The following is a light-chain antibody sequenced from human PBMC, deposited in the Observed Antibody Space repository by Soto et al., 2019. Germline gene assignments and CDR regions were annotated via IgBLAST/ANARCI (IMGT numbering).Light chain of an antibody. CDR2: RNN. CDR3: AAWDDSLSGAV. Sequence: QSVLTQPPSASGTPGQRVTISCSGSSSNIGSNYVYWYQQLPGTAPKLLIYRNNQRPSGVPDRFSVSKSGTSASLAISGLRSEDEAHYDCAAWDDSLSGAVFGGGTQLTVL. V-gene: IGLV1-47*01. CDR1: SSNIGSNY. J-gene: IGLJ7*01.